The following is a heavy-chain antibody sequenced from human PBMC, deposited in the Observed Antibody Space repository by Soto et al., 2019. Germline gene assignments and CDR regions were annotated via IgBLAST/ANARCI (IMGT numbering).Heavy chain of an antibody. D-gene: IGHD2-2*01. Sequence: EVQLVESGGGLIQPGGSLRLSCAASGFTVSSNYMSWVRQAPGKGLEWVSVIYSGGSTYYADSVKGRFTISRDNSTNTLYRQMNSLSAEDTAVYYCARDWPAAMDYYYYGMDVWGQGTTVTVSS. V-gene: IGHV3-53*01. CDR2: IYSGGST. J-gene: IGHJ6*02. CDR3: ARDWPAAMDYYYYGMDV. CDR1: GFTVSSNY.